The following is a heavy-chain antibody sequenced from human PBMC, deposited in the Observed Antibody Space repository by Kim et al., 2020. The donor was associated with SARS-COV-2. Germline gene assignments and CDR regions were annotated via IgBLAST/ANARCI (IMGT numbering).Heavy chain of an antibody. Sequence: NYTPSLKSRVTISVDTSKNQFSLKLSSVTAADTAVYYCARDSSSGWYVYWGQGTLVTVSS. V-gene: IGHV4-59*01. CDR3: ARDSSSGWYVY. J-gene: IGHJ4*02. D-gene: IGHD6-19*01.